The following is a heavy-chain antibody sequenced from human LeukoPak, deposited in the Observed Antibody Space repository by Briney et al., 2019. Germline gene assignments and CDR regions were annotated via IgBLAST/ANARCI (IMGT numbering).Heavy chain of an antibody. V-gene: IGHV4-59*08. CDR2: IYYSGST. CDR3: ARVFTRGITMVRGYFDY. Sequence: KPSETLSLTCTVSGGSISSYYWSWIRQPPGKGLEWIGYIYYSGSTNYNPSLKSRVTISVDTSKNQFSLKLRSVTAADTAVYYCARVFTRGITMVRGYFDYWGQGTLVTVSS. CDR1: GGSISSYY. J-gene: IGHJ4*02. D-gene: IGHD3-10*01.